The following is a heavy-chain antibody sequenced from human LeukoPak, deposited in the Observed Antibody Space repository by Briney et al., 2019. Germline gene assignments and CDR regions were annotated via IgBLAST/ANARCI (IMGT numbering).Heavy chain of an antibody. Sequence: PSETLSLTCAVYGGSFSGYYWSWIRQPPGKGLERIGEINHSGSTNYNPSLKSRVTISVDTSKNQFSLKLSSVTAADTAVYYCARGRSGYSRMDVWGQGTTVTVSS. CDR3: ARGRSGYSRMDV. CDR2: INHSGST. CDR1: GGSFSGYY. V-gene: IGHV4-34*01. J-gene: IGHJ6*02. D-gene: IGHD3-22*01.